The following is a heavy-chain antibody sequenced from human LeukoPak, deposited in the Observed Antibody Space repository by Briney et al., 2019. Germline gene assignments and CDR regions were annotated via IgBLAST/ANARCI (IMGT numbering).Heavy chain of an antibody. D-gene: IGHD6-13*01. J-gene: IGHJ4*02. CDR2: ISYDGSNK. Sequence: GGSLRLSCAASGFTFSSYAMHWVRQAPGKGLEWVALISYDGSNKYYADSVKGRFTISRDNSKNTLYLQMNSLRADDTAVYYCARDSIAAADFDYWGQGTLVTVSS. CDR1: GFTFSSYA. CDR3: ARDSIAAADFDY. V-gene: IGHV3-30-3*01.